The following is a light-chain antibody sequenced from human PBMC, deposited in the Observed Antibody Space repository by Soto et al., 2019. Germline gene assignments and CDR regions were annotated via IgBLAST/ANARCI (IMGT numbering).Light chain of an antibody. Sequence: EIVLTQSPAALSVSPGERVTLSCRASQGIGDTLAWYQQKPGQAPRLLIYDASNRATGIPARFSGSGSGTDFTLTISSLEPEDFAVYYCQQRGNWPPITFGQGTRLEIK. V-gene: IGKV3-11*01. CDR1: QGIGDT. J-gene: IGKJ5*01. CDR3: QQRGNWPPIT. CDR2: DAS.